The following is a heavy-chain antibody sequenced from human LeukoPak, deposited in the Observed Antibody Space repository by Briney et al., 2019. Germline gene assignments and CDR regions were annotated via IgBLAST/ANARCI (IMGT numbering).Heavy chain of an antibody. CDR1: GGSFSGYY. D-gene: IGHD3-22*01. CDR2: INHSGST. Sequence: SETLSLTCAVYGGSFSGYYWSWIRQPPGKGLEWIGEINHSGSTNYDPSLKSRVTISVDTSKNQFSLKLSSVTAADTAVYYCARGSVYYYDSSGYYNWFDPWGQGTLVTVSS. J-gene: IGHJ5*02. CDR3: ARGSVYYYDSSGYYNWFDP. V-gene: IGHV4-34*09.